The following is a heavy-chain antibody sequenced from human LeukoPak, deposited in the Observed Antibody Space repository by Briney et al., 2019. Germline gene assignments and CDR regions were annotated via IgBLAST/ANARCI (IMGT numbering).Heavy chain of an antibody. D-gene: IGHD3-10*01. CDR1: GFTFSSYW. CDR2: IKQDGSEK. Sequence: GGSLRLSCAASGFTFSSYWMSWVRQAPGKGLEWVANIKQDGSEKYYVDSVKGRFTISRDNAKNSLYLQMNSLRAEDTAVYYCARVVRFGESPQVNWFDPWGQGTLVTVSS. J-gene: IGHJ5*02. V-gene: IGHV3-7*01. CDR3: ARVVRFGESPQVNWFDP.